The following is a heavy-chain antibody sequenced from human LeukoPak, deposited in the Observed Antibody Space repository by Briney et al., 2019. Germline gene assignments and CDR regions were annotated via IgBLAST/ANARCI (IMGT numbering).Heavy chain of an antibody. J-gene: IGHJ6*02. Sequence: GSLRLSCAASGFTFSSYAMSWVRQVPGKGLEWVSVISGSGDNTYYADSVKGRFTISRDNSKNMLYLQTNSLRAEDTAVYYCARGHGYSYGHEQYDYYYYGMDVWGQGTTVTVSS. D-gene: IGHD5-18*01. V-gene: IGHV3-23*01. CDR3: ARGHGYSYGHEQYDYYYYGMDV. CDR1: GFTFSSYA. CDR2: ISGSGDNT.